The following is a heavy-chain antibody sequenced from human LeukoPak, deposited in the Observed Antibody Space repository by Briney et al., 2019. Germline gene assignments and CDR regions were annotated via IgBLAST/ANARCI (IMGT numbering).Heavy chain of an antibody. CDR3: ARAYSSSQKPDAFDI. V-gene: IGHV3-30*14. D-gene: IGHD6-13*01. Sequence: PGGSLRLSCAASGFIFSNYAIHWVRQAPGKGLEWVAVISYDGSKKSYADSVKGRFTISRDNSKNTLYLQMNSLRAEDTAVYYCARAYSSSQKPDAFDIWGQGTMVTVSS. CDR1: GFIFSNYA. J-gene: IGHJ3*02. CDR2: ISYDGSKK.